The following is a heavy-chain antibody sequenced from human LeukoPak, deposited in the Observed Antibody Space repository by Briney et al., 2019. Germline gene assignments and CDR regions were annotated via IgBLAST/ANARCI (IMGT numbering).Heavy chain of an antibody. J-gene: IGHJ4*02. D-gene: IGHD5-12*01. CDR2: IYSGGRT. V-gene: IGHV3-66*01. CDR1: GFTISSNY. CDR3: ARARSGYDFIIDY. Sequence: PGGSLRLSCAASGFTISSNYMSWVRQAPGKGLEWVSVIYSGGRTYYSDSVKGRFTISRDNSKNTLYLQMNSLRAEDTAVYYCARARSGYDFIIDYWGQGTLVTVSS.